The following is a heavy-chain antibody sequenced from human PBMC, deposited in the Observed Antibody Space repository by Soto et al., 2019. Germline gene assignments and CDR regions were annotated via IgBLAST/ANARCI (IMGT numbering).Heavy chain of an antibody. CDR1: GDSISSSSYY. Sequence: SETLSLTCTVSGDSISSSSYYWGWIRQPPGKGLEWIGSIYYSGSTYYNPSLKSRVTISVDTSKNQFSLKLSSVTAADTAVYYCSGRGSEEKDYWGQGTLVTVSS. D-gene: IGHD1-26*01. V-gene: IGHV4-39*01. CDR2: IYYSGST. CDR3: SGRGSEEKDY. J-gene: IGHJ4*02.